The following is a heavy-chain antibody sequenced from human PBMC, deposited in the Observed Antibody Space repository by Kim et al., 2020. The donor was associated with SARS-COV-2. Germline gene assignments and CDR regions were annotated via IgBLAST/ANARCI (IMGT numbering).Heavy chain of an antibody. CDR1: GGSISSGDYY. Sequence: SETLSLTCTVSGGSISSGDYYWSWIRQPPGKGLEWIGYIYYSGSTYYNPSLKSRVTISVDTSKNQFSLKLSSVTAADTAVYYCARVLAYYDYIWGSYQNAWFDYWGQGTLVTVSS. D-gene: IGHD3-16*01. J-gene: IGHJ4*02. CDR3: ARVLAYYDYIWGSYQNAWFDY. CDR2: IYYSGST. V-gene: IGHV4-30-4*01.